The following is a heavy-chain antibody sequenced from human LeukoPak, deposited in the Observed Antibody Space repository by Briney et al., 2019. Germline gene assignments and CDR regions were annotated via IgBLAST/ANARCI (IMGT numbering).Heavy chain of an antibody. V-gene: IGHV3-30*03. D-gene: IGHD6-13*01. J-gene: IGHJ3*02. CDR2: ISYNGINE. CDR3: ARDRAEDAFGI. Sequence: QPGGSLRLSCAASGFSFSDYNMHWVRQAPGKGLEWMAVISYNGINEYYADSVKGRFTISRDNSKSTLLLQMNSLRAEDTAVYYCARDRAEDAFGIWGQGTMVTVSS. CDR1: GFSFSDYN.